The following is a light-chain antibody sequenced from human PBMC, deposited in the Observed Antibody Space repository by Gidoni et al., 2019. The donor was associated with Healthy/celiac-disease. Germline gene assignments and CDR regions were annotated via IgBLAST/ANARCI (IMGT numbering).Light chain of an antibody. Sequence: QSALTQPASVSGSPGQSITISCTGTSSDVGGYNYVSWYQQPPGKAPKLMIYEVSNRHSGVSNRFSGSKSGNTASLTISGLQAEDEADYYCSSYTSSSGYVFGTGTKVTVL. CDR2: EVS. CDR3: SSYTSSSGYV. J-gene: IGLJ1*01. CDR1: SSDVGGYNY. V-gene: IGLV2-14*01.